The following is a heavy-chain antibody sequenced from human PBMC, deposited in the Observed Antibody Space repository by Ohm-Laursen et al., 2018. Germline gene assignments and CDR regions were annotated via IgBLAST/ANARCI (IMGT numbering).Heavy chain of an antibody. CDR1: GGSISSSSYH. J-gene: IGHJ4*02. CDR2: IYYSGST. D-gene: IGHD5-24*01. CDR3: ARRRGFGLQWVFDY. V-gene: IGHV4-39*01. Sequence: SDTLSLTCTVSGGSISSSSYHWGWIRQPPGKGLEWIGSIYYSGSTYYNPSLKSRVTISVDTSKNQFSLKVRSVTAADTAVYYCARRRGFGLQWVFDYWGQGTLVTVSS.